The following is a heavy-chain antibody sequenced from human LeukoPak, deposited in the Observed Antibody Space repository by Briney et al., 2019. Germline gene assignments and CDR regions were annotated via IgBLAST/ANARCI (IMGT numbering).Heavy chain of an antibody. CDR3: TTLIVVVSADAFDI. V-gene: IGHV3-15*01. Sequence: GGSLSLSCAASGFSFRNAWMSWVRQAPGKGLEWVGRIKSKTDGGKTDYAAPVKGRFTISRDDSKNKLYLQMNSQKTEDTALYYCTTLIVVVSADAFDIWGQGTMVTVSS. J-gene: IGHJ3*02. CDR2: IKSKTDGGKT. D-gene: IGHD2-21*01. CDR1: GFSFRNAW.